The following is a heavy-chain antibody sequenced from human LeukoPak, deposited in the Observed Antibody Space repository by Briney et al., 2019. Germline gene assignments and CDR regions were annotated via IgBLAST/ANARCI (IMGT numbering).Heavy chain of an antibody. CDR2: IYYSGST. CDR1: GGSISSGGYY. Sequence: PSETLSLTCTLSGGSISSGGYYWIWIRHPPGKRLECIGYIYYSGSTYYTPSLQSRVPTSVDTSKTQFSLKLSSVTAADTAVYYCEWFGALFDVWGKGTTVTVSS. V-gene: IGHV4-31*03. D-gene: IGHD3-10*01. CDR3: EWFGALFDV. J-gene: IGHJ6*04.